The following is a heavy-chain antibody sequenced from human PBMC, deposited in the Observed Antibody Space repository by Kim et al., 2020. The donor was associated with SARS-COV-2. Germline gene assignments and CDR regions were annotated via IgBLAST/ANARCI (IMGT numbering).Heavy chain of an antibody. CDR2: T. CDR3: VSSGSYYTFDY. Sequence: TNYNPSLKSRVTISVDTSKNQFSLKLSSVTAADTAVYYCVSSGSYYTFDYRGQGTLVTVSS. D-gene: IGHD1-26*01. J-gene: IGHJ4*02. V-gene: IGHV4-59*01.